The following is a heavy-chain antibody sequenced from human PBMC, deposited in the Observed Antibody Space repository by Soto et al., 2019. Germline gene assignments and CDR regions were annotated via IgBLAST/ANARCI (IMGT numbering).Heavy chain of an antibody. Sequence: SETLSLTCAVSGGSISSGGYFWSWIRQPPGKGLEWIGYIYHSGSTYYNPSLKSRVTISVARSKNQFSLKLSSVTAADTAVYYCARGGLGTTGKGAYNWFDPWGQGTLVTV. J-gene: IGHJ5*02. V-gene: IGHV4-30-2*01. CDR3: ARGGLGTTGKGAYNWFDP. CDR2: IYHSGST. CDR1: GGSISSGGYF. D-gene: IGHD1-1*01.